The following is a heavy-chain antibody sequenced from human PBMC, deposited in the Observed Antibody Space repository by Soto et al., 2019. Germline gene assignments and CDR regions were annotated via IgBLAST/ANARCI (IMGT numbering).Heavy chain of an antibody. CDR3: ARQVPIVGSTYYYGMDV. D-gene: IGHD1-26*01. CDR1: GYSFTSYW. V-gene: IGHV5-51*01. Sequence: EVQLVQSGAEVKKPGESLKISCKGSGYSFTSYWIAWVRQMPGKGLEWLGIIYPADSDTRYSPSFQGQVTISADKSISTAYLQWSSLKASDTAMYYCARQVPIVGSTYYYGMDVWGQGTTVTVSS. CDR2: IYPADSDT. J-gene: IGHJ6*02.